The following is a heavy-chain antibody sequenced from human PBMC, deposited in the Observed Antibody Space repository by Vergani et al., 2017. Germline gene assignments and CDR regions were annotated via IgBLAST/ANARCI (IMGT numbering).Heavy chain of an antibody. J-gene: IGHJ6*02. CDR1: GFTFSSYS. V-gene: IGHV3-48*01. Sequence: EVQLVESGGGLVKPGGSLRLSCAASGFTFSSYSMNWVRQAPGKGLEWVSYISSSSSTIYYADSVKGRFTISRDNAKNSLYLQMNSLRAEDTAVYYCARDSKLPYYDMGGMDVWGQGTTVTVSS. D-gene: IGHD3-9*01. CDR2: ISSSSSTI. CDR3: ARDSKLPYYDMGGMDV.